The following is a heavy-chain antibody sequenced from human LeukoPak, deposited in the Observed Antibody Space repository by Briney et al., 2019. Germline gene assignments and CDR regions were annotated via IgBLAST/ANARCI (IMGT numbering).Heavy chain of an antibody. CDR3: ARLFDDYDSSGFSIDY. CDR2: IDYSGST. CDR1: GASISGSGYY. J-gene: IGHJ4*02. D-gene: IGHD3-22*01. V-gene: IGHV4-39*01. Sequence: PSETLSLTCTVSGASISGSGYYWGCIRQPPGKGLEWIGNIDYSGSTYYNPSIKSRVTISVDTYKNQFSLKLSSVTAADTAVYYCARLFDDYDSSGFSIDYWGQGTLVTVSS.